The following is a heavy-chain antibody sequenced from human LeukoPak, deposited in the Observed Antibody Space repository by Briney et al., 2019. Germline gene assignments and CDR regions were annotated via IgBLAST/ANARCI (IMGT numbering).Heavy chain of an antibody. D-gene: IGHD5/OR15-5a*01. Sequence: GGSLRHSCAASGFTFSRDWMHWVRQAPGKRLVWFSRISDDGSITTYGDSVQGRFTISRDNAKSTVFLQMNRLRVEDTAVYFCVRRYYEYNVYDRHFDFWGQGILVTVSS. CDR3: VRRYYEYNVYDRHFDF. J-gene: IGHJ4*02. CDR1: GFTFSRDW. CDR2: ISDDGSIT. V-gene: IGHV3-74*03.